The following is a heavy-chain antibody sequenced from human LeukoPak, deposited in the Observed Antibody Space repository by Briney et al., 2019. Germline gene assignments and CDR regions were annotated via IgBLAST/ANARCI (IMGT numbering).Heavy chain of an antibody. D-gene: IGHD1-7*01. J-gene: IGHJ4*02. V-gene: IGHV1-69*01. Sequence: GASVKVSCKASGGTFSSYAISWVRQAPGQGLEWMGGIIPIFGTANYAQKFQGRVTITADESTSTAYMELSSLRSEDTAVYYCAAGPGALELRTEFDYWGQGTLVTVSS. CDR3: AAGPGALELRTEFDY. CDR1: GGTFSSYA. CDR2: IIPIFGTA.